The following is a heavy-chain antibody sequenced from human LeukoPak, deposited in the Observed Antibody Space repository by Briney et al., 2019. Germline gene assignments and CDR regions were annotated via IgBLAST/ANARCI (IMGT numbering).Heavy chain of an antibody. V-gene: IGHV4-34*01. Sequence: PSETLSLTCAVYGGSFSGYFWSWIRQPPGKGLEWIGEITHSGSTNYNPSIKSRVTISVDTSENQFSLNLSSVTAADTAVYYCARGGGAATFYFDYWGQGTLVTVSS. CDR2: ITHSGST. CDR3: ARGGGAATFYFDY. D-gene: IGHD1-26*01. CDR1: GGSFSGYF. J-gene: IGHJ4*02.